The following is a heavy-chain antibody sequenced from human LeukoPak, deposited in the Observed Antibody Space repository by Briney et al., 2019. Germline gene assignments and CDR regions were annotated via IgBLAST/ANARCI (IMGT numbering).Heavy chain of an antibody. CDR1: GYTFTGYY. D-gene: IGHD2-15*01. V-gene: IGHV1-2*02. CDR2: INPNSGGT. J-gene: IGHJ6*02. Sequence: ASVKVSCKASGYTFTGYYMHWVRQAPGQGLEWMGWINPNSGGTNYAQKFQGRVTMTRDTSISTAYMELSRLRSDDTAVYYCARERVVVAATPYLDYYGMDVWGQGTTVTVSS. CDR3: ARERVVVAATPYLDYYGMDV.